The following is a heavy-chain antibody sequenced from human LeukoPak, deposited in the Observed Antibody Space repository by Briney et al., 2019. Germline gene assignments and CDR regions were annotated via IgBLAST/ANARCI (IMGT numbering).Heavy chain of an antibody. CDR1: GYTFTGYY. Sequence: ASVKVSCKASGYTFTGYYMHWVRQAPGQGLEWMGWINPNSGGTNYAQKFQGRVTMTRDTSISTAYMELSRLRSDDTAVYYCARDSGSGHYYERGREYYFDYWGQGTLVTVSS. V-gene: IGHV1-2*02. CDR2: INPNSGGT. J-gene: IGHJ4*02. CDR3: ARDSGSGHYYERGREYYFDY. D-gene: IGHD5-12*01.